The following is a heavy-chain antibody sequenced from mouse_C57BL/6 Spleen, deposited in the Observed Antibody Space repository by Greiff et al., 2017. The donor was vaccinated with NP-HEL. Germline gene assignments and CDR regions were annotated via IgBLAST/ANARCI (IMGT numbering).Heavy chain of an antibody. D-gene: IGHD1-1*02. CDR2: IYPGDGDT. V-gene: IGHV1-82*01. CDR1: GYAFSSSW. Sequence: QVQLQQSGPELVKPGASVKISCKASGYAFSSSWMNWVKQRPGKGLEWIGRIYPGDGDTTYNGKFKGKATLTADKSSSTAYMQLSSLTSEDSAVYFCAKGVATRDWYFDVWGTGTTVTVSS. J-gene: IGHJ1*03. CDR3: AKGVATRDWYFDV.